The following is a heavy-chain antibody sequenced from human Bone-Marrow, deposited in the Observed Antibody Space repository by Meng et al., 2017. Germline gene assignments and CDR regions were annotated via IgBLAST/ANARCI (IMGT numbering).Heavy chain of an antibody. D-gene: IGHD6-13*01. CDR2: IYHSGNT. V-gene: IGHV4-4*02. J-gene: IGHJ4*02. CDR1: GGSISSSNW. CDR3: ARARSSSWSFDY. Sequence: QVQLRQWGAGLLKPSGTLSLTCAVSGGSISSSNWWSWVRQPPGKGLEWIGEIYHSGNTNYNPSLKSRVAMSVDKSKNQFSLRLSSVTAADTAVYYCARARSSSWSFDYWGQGTLVTVSS.